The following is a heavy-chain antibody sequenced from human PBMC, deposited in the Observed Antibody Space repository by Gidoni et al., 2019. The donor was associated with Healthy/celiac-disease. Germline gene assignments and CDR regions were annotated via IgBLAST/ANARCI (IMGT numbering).Heavy chain of an antibody. CDR3: AKGDGGGYYVMTEVDY. V-gene: IGHV3-30*18. D-gene: IGHD3-22*01. CDR1: GFTFSSYG. J-gene: IGHJ4*02. Sequence: QVQLVESGGGVVQPGRSLRLSCAASGFTFSSYGMHWVRQAPGKGLEWVAVISYDGSNKYYADSVKGRFTISRDNSKNTLYLQMNSLRAEDTAVYYCAKGDGGGYYVMTEVDYWGQGTLVTVSS. CDR2: ISYDGSNK.